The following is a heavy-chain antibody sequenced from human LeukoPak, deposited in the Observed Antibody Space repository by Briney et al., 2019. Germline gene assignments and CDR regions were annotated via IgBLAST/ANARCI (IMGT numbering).Heavy chain of an antibody. V-gene: IGHV3-23*01. D-gene: IGHD2-2*01. Sequence: GGSLRLSCAASGFTFSSYAMSWVRQAPGKGLEWVSAISGSGGSTYYAGSVKGRFTISRDNSKNTLYLQMNSLRAEDTAVYYCAKERNRGYCSSTSCLSIGYWGQGTLVTVSS. CDR2: ISGSGGST. CDR1: GFTFSSYA. CDR3: AKERNRGYCSSTSCLSIGY. J-gene: IGHJ4*02.